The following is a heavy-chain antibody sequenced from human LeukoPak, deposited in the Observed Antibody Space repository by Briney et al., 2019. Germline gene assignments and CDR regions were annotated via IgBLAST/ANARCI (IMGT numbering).Heavy chain of an antibody. J-gene: IGHJ4*02. CDR1: GFTFSNYA. V-gene: IGHV3-30-3*01. Sequence: GRSLRLSCAASGFTFSNYAMHWVRQAPGKGLEWVAVISYDGSDKYYADSVKGRFTISRDNAKNTLFLQMNSLRAEDTAVYYCARDLHYWGQGTLVTVSS. CDR2: ISYDGSDK. CDR3: ARDLHY.